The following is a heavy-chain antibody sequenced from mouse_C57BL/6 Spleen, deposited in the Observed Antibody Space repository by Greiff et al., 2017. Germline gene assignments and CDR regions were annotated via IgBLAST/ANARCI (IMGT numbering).Heavy chain of an antibody. CDR1: GYTFTSYW. V-gene: IGHV1-52*01. D-gene: IGHD2-5*01. CDR2: IDPSDSET. Sequence: QVQLQQSGAELVRPGSSVKLSCKASGYTFTSYWMHWVKQRPIQGLEWIGNIDPSDSETHYNQKFKDKATLTVDKSSSTAYMQLSSLTSEDSAVYYCARRDYSKGAMDYWGQGTSVTVSS. J-gene: IGHJ4*01. CDR3: ARRDYSKGAMDY.